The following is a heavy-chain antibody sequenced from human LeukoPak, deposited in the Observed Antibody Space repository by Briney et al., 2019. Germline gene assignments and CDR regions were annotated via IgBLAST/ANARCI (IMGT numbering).Heavy chain of an antibody. CDR1: GGSISSSNW. CDR2: IYHSGST. J-gene: IGHJ6*03. Sequence: SGTLSHTCSVSGGSISSSNWWSWVRQPPGKGLEWIGEIYHSGSTNYNPFLKSRVTISVDKSKNQFSLKLSSVTAADTAVYYCARASVTYYYYYYMDVWGKGTTVTVSS. D-gene: IGHD4-11*01. V-gene: IGHV4-4*02. CDR3: ARASVTYYYYYYMDV.